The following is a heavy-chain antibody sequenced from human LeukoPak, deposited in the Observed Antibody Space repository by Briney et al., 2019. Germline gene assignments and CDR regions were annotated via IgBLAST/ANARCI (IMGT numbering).Heavy chain of an antibody. Sequence: PGGSLRLSCAASGFTFSSYWMHWVRQAPGKGLVWVSRINSDGSSTSYADSVKGRFTISRDNAKNTLYLQMNSLRAEDTAVYYCARVPYGGNSYHYYYGMDVWGQGTTDTVSS. CDR1: GFTFSSYW. J-gene: IGHJ6*02. CDR3: ARVPYGGNSYHYYYGMDV. D-gene: IGHD4-23*01. CDR2: INSDGSST. V-gene: IGHV3-74*01.